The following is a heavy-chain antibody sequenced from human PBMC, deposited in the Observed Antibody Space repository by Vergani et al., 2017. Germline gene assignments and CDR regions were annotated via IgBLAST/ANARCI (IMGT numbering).Heavy chain of an antibody. Sequence: QVQLEESGPGLVKPSETLSLTCSVSGGSISSSRYFWGWLRPPPGKGLEWIGAISYSGDTYYNPSLKTRITISVDTSKNHFSLRLSSVTAADTAVYYCARDSTTWTRAGYWGEGTLVTVSS. J-gene: IGHJ4*02. CDR3: ARDSTTWTRAGY. D-gene: IGHD6-19*01. CDR2: ISYSGDT. V-gene: IGHV4-39*02. CDR1: GGSISSSRYF.